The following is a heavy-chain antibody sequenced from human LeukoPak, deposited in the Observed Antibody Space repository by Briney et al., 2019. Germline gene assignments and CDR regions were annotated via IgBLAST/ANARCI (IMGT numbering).Heavy chain of an antibody. J-gene: IGHJ4*02. CDR3: AKGSNYYDSSGHY. CDR2: ISGSGGST. V-gene: IGHV3-23*01. D-gene: IGHD3-22*01. CDR1: GFTFSSYA. Sequence: GGSLRLSCAASGFTFSSYAMSWVRQAPGKGLEWVSAISGSGGSTYYVDSVKGRFTISRDNSKNTLYLQMNSLRAEDTAVYYCAKGSNYYDSSGHYWGQGTLVTVSS.